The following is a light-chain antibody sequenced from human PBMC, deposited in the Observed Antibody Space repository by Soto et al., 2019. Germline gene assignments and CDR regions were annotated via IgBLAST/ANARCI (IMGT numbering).Light chain of an antibody. CDR2: GAS. V-gene: IGKV3-15*01. J-gene: IGKJ1*01. CDR1: QSVGTY. CDR3: QQYDNLPPWT. Sequence: EIVMTQSPATLSVSPGERATLSCKASQSVGTYLAWYQQKPGQAPRLLIYGASTRATGVPARFSGGGSGTEFTLTIRSLQSEDFAIYHCQQYDNLPPWTFCQGTKVEIK.